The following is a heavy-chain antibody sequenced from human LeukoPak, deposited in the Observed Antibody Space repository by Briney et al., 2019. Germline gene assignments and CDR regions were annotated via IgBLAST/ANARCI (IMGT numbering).Heavy chain of an antibody. CDR2: INHSGGT. J-gene: IGHJ4*02. Sequence: NPSETLSLTCAVYGGSFSGYYWSWIRQPPGKGLEWIGEINHSGGTNYNPSLKSRVTISVDTSKNQFSLKLSSVTAADTAVYYCARGTTRSPPRVWGQGTLVTVSS. V-gene: IGHV4-34*01. D-gene: IGHD4-17*01. CDR3: ARGTTRSPPRV. CDR1: GGSFSGYY.